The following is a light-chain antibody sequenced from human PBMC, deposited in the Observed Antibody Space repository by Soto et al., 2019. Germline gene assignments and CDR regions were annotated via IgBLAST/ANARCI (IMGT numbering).Light chain of an antibody. CDR2: DVS. CDR1: SSDVGGYNY. V-gene: IGLV2-14*01. Sequence: QSALTQPASVSGSPGQSITISCTGTSSDVGGYNYVSWYQQHPGKAPKLMIYDVSNRPSGVSNRFSGSKSGNTASLTISGLQAEDEAYYYCRLYTSSSTPHVVFGGGTKLTVL. J-gene: IGLJ2*01. CDR3: RLYTSSSTPHVV.